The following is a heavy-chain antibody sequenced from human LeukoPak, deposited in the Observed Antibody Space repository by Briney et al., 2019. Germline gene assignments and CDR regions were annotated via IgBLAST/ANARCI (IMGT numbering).Heavy chain of an antibody. V-gene: IGHV1-69*01. CDR1: GGTFSSYA. J-gene: IGHJ5*02. D-gene: IGHD6-13*01. CDR3: ARFDGEQQLGRFDP. CDR2: IIPIFGTA. Sequence: VKVSCKASGGTFSSYAISWVRQAPGQGLEWMGGIIPIFGTANYAQKFQGRVTITAAESTSTAYMELSSLRSEDTAVYYCARFDGEQQLGRFDPWGQGTLVTVSS.